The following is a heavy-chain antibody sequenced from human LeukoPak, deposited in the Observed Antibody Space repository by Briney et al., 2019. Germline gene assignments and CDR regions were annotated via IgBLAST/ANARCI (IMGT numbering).Heavy chain of an antibody. V-gene: IGHV3-48*01. Sequence: GGSLRLSCAASGFTFSSYGMTWVRQAPGKGLEWVSYISSSSSTIYYADSVKGRFTISRDNAKNSLYLQLNSLRAEDTAVYYCAITRPLRWPSYGTDYWGQGTLVTVSS. CDR3: AITRPLRWPSYGTDY. CDR1: GFTFSSYG. CDR2: ISSSSSTI. J-gene: IGHJ4*02. D-gene: IGHD4-23*01.